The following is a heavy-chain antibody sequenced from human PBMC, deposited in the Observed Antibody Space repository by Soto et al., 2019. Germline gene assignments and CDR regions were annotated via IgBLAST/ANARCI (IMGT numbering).Heavy chain of an antibody. Sequence: QVQLVQSGAEVKKPGASVKVSCKASGYTFTSYYMHWVRQAPGQGLEWMGIINPSGGSTSYAQKFQGXXTXHXXTSTNTVDMELSSLRSEDTAVYYCARQGGAYGMDVWGQGTTVTVSS. V-gene: IGHV1-46*03. J-gene: IGHJ6*02. CDR2: INPSGGST. CDR1: GYTFTSYY. D-gene: IGHD3-16*01. CDR3: ARQGGAYGMDV.